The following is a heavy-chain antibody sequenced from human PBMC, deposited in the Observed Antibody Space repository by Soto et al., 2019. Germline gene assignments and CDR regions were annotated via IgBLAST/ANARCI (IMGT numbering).Heavy chain of an antibody. CDR3: ARDSVTTTYYYYGMDV. CDR1: GFTFSSYT. D-gene: IGHD4-17*01. CDR2: ISSSGPYV. V-gene: IGHV3-21*01. J-gene: IGHJ6*02. Sequence: EVQLVESGGGLVKPGGSLRLSCAASGFTFSSYTMNWVRQAPGKGLEWVSSISSSGPYVQYPDSLRGRSTISRDNAKNSLYLQMDSLRVEDSAVYYCARDSVTTTYYYYGMDVWGQGTTVTVSS.